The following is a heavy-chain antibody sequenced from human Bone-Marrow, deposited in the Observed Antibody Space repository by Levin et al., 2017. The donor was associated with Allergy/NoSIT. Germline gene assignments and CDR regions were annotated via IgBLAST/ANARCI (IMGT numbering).Heavy chain of an antibody. CDR2: FDPEDDET. V-gene: IGHV1-24*01. Sequence: ASVKVSCKLSGDTLSELSMHWVRQAPGKGLEWMGGFDPEDDETIYAQKFQGRVTMTEDTSTDTAYLELSSLRSEDTAIYYCATLMQQIVADYDYGMDVWGQGTTVTVSS. J-gene: IGHJ6*02. CDR1: GDTLSELS. D-gene: IGHD6-6*01. CDR3: ATLMQQIVADYDYGMDV.